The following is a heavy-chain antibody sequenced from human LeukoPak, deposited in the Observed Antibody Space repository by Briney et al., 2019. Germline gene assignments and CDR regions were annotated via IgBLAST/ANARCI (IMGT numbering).Heavy chain of an antibody. CDR1: GGSISSSSYY. CDR3: ARRREYQTFDY. J-gene: IGHJ4*02. Sequence: KTSETLSLTCTVSGGSISSSSYYWGWVRQPPGKGLEWIGSIYYSGSTYYNPSLKSRVTISVDTSKNQFSLKLRSVTAADTAVYYCARRREYQTFDYWGQGTLVTVSS. CDR2: IYYSGST. D-gene: IGHD2-2*01. V-gene: IGHV4-39*01.